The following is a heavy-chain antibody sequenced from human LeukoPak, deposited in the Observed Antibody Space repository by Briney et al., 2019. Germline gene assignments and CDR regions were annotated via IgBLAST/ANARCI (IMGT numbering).Heavy chain of an antibody. CDR2: INHSGST. V-gene: IGHV4-34*01. CDR1: GGSFSDYY. CDR3: ARRVRGVIIRHYNWFDP. D-gene: IGHD3-10*01. J-gene: IGHJ5*02. Sequence: PSETLSLTCAVYGGSFSDYYWSWIRQPPGKGLEWVGEINHSGSTNYNPSLKSRVTISVDTSKNQFSLKLSSVTAADTAVYYCARRVRGVIIRHYNWFDPWGQGTLVTVSS.